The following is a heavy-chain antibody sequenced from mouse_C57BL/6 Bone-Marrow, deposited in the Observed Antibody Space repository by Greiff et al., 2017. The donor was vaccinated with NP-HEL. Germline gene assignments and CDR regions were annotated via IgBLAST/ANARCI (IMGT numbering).Heavy chain of an antibody. Sequence: EVQLVESGGGLVQPGGSLKLSCAASGFTFSDYYMYWVRQTPEKRLEWVAYISNGGGSTYYPDTVKGRFTISRDNAKNTLYLQMSRLKSEDTAMYYCARLDGYYVGFAYWGQGTLVTVSA. CDR3: ARLDGYYVGFAY. CDR1: GFTFSDYY. CDR2: ISNGGGST. D-gene: IGHD2-3*01. J-gene: IGHJ3*01. V-gene: IGHV5-12*01.